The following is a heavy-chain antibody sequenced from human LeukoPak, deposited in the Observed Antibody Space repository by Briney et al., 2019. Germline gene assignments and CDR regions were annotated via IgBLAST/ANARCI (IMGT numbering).Heavy chain of an antibody. CDR1: GDSFSTYY. D-gene: IGHD5-12*01. J-gene: IGHJ5*02. CDR3: ARRRNIVATIGFDP. V-gene: IGHV4-4*07. Sequence: SETLSLTCTVSGDSFSTYYWSWIRQPAGKGPEWIGHIYTSGTTNYNPSLKSRVTMSIDTSKNQFSLKLSSVTAADTAVYYCARRRNIVATIGFDPWGQGTLVTVSS. CDR2: IYTSGTT.